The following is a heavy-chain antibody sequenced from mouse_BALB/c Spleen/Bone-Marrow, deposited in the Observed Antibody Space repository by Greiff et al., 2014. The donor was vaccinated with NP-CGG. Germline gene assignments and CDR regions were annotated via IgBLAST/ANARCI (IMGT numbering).Heavy chain of an antibody. V-gene: IGHV5-6-3*01. CDR2: INTNGGNT. CDR3: ARGLDY. Sequence: EVHLVESGGGLVQPGGSLKLSCAASGFTFSSYGMSWVRQTPDKRLELVATINTNGGNTYYPDSVKGRFTISRDNAKNTLYLRMSSLKSEDTAMYYCARGLDYWGQGTTLTVSS. CDR1: GFTFSSYG. J-gene: IGHJ2*01.